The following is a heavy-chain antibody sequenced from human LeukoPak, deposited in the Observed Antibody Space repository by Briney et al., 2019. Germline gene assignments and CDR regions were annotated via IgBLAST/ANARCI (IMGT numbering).Heavy chain of an antibody. CDR2: IYYSGST. CDR1: GGSISSYY. Sequence: SETLSLTCTVSGGSISSYYWSWIRQPPGKGLEWIGHIYYSGSTNYNPSLKSRVTISVDTSKNQFSLKLSSVTAADTAVYYCARWGFFRSNWFDPWGQGTLVTVSS. CDR3: ARWGFFRSNWFDP. V-gene: IGHV4-59*08. D-gene: IGHD3-16*01. J-gene: IGHJ5*02.